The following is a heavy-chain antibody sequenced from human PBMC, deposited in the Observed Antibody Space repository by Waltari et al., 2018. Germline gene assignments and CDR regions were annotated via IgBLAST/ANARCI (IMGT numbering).Heavy chain of an antibody. V-gene: IGHV1-46*01. CDR3: AREGGATTYYYYGMDV. CDR1: GYTFTSYY. CDR2: INPSGGRT. D-gene: IGHD1-26*01. Sequence: QVQLVQSGAEVKKPGASVKVSCKASGYTFTSYYMHWVRQAPGQGLEWMGIINPSGGRTSYAQKFQGRVTMTRDTSTSTVYMELSSLRSEDTAVYYCAREGGATTYYYYGMDVWGQGTTVTVSS. J-gene: IGHJ6*02.